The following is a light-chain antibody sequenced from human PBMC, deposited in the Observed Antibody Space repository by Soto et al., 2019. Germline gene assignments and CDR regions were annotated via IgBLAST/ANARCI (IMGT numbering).Light chain of an antibody. V-gene: IGKV3-15*01. CDR3: QQYNSWPPIT. CDR1: QSVSSN. Sequence: EIVMTQSPATLSVSPGESATLSCRASQSVSSNLAWYQQRPGQAPRLLIYGASTRATGIPARFSGSGSGTEFTLTISSLQYEDFAVYYCQQYNSWPPITFGQGTRLEIK. J-gene: IGKJ5*01. CDR2: GAS.